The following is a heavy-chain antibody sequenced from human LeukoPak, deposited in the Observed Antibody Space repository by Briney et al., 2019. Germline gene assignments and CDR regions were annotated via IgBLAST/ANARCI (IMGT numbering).Heavy chain of an antibody. Sequence: PGGSLRLSCSASGFSFGDHDMSWFRQAPGKGLEWVGSIRSKAYGGTTEYAASVKGRFTISRDDSKSIAYLQMNSLKTEDTAVYYCTRDLSGGSCLFDYWGQGTLVTVSS. CDR2: IRSKAYGGTT. D-gene: IGHD2-15*01. V-gene: IGHV3-49*03. CDR3: TRDLSGGSCLFDY. CDR1: GFSFGDHD. J-gene: IGHJ4*02.